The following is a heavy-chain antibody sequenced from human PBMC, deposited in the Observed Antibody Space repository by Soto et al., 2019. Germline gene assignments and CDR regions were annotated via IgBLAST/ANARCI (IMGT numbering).Heavy chain of an antibody. D-gene: IGHD6-13*01. V-gene: IGHV3-72*01. CDR2: IRNKAKTYIT. J-gene: IGHJ2*01. CDR1: GFAFSDSY. Sequence: EVQLVESGGGLVQPGGSLRLSCAASGFAFSDSYMDWFRQAPGEVLEWVARIRNKAKTYITEYAASVKGRFTVARDDSKTSLHLQMNRLETEDTAVYYCVSANAGPPGHWYFDLWGRGTLVTVSS. CDR3: VSANAGPPGHWYFDL.